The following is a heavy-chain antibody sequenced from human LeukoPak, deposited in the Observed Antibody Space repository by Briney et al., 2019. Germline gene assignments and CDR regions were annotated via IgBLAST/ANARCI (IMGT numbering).Heavy chain of an antibody. CDR2: IIPIFGTA. V-gene: IGHV1-69*13. D-gene: IGHD6-19*01. Sequence: SVKVSCKASGGTFSSYAISLVRQAPGQGLEWMGGIIPIFGTANYAQKFQGRVTITADESTSTAYMELSSLRSEDTAVYYCASPSSGREFYYYYGMDVWGQGTTVTVSS. J-gene: IGHJ6*02. CDR1: GGTFSSYA. CDR3: ASPSSGREFYYYYGMDV.